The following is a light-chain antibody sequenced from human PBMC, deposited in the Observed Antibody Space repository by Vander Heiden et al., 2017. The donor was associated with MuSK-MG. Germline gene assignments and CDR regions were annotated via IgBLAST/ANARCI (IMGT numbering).Light chain of an antibody. CDR2: GNS. CDR3: QSYDTSLSGSRV. CDR1: SSNIGAGYD. Sequence: QSVLTQPPSVSRAPGPRVTISCTGSSSNIGAGYDVHWYQQLPGRAPKLLISGNSNRPSGVPDRFSGFKSGTSASLAISGLQAEDEADYYCQSYDTSLSGSRVFGGGTKLTVL. J-gene: IGLJ3*02. V-gene: IGLV1-40*01.